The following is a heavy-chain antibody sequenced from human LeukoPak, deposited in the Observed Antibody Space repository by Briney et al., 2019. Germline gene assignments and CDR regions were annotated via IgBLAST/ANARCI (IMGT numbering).Heavy chain of an antibody. Sequence: ASVKVSCKASGYTFTSYDINWVRQATGQGLEWMGWMNPNSGNTGYAQKFQGRVTITRNTSISTAYMELSSLRSEDTAVYYCARGRPARVLEWLLDAFDIWGQGTMVTVSS. J-gene: IGHJ3*02. CDR2: MNPNSGNT. D-gene: IGHD3-3*01. CDR3: ARGRPARVLEWLLDAFDI. V-gene: IGHV1-8*03. CDR1: GYTFTSYD.